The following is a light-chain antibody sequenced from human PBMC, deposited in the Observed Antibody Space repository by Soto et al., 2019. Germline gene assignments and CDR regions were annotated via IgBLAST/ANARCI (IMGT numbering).Light chain of an antibody. CDR1: SSNIGARYD. J-gene: IGLJ3*02. Sequence: QSVPTQPPSVSGAPGQWVTISCTGSSSNIGARYDVHWYQHLPGAAPKLLIYANNNRPSGVPDRFSGSKSGTSASLAITGLHAEDEADYYCQSYDTSLSGWVFGGGTKLTVL. V-gene: IGLV1-40*01. CDR2: ANN. CDR3: QSYDTSLSGWV.